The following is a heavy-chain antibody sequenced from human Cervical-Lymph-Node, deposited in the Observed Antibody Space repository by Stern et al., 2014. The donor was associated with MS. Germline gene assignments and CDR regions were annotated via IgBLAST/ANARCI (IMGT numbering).Heavy chain of an antibody. J-gene: IGHJ6*02. D-gene: IGHD6-19*01. Sequence: EVQLVESGGGLVKPGGSLRLSCAASGFTFSAYSMNWVRQAPGKGLEWVSSISSSSAYTSYADTVQGRITTSADNAPNSLTLRINSLSAEDADVYYCARDERIGVAGTNYGMDVWGQGTTVVVSS. V-gene: IGHV3-21*01. CDR2: ISSSSAYT. CDR3: ARDERIGVAGTNYGMDV. CDR1: GFTFSAYS.